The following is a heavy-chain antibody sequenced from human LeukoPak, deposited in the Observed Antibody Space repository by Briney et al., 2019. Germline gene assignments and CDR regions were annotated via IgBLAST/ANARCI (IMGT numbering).Heavy chain of an antibody. V-gene: IGHV4-4*07. Sequence: SETLSLTCTVSGGSISSYYWSWIRQPAGKGLEWIGRIYTSGSTNYNPSLKSRVTMSVDTSKNQFSLKLSSVTAADTAVYYCARGPWLVNPYGMDVRGQGTTVTVSS. D-gene: IGHD6-19*01. CDR3: ARGPWLVNPYGMDV. CDR2: IYTSGST. J-gene: IGHJ6*02. CDR1: GGSISSYY.